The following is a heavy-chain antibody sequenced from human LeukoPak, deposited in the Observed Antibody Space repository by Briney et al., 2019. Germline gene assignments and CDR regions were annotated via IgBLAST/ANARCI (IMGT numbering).Heavy chain of an antibody. Sequence: PSETLSLTCAVYGGSFSGYYWSWIRQPPGKGLEWIGEINHSGSTNYNPSLKSRVTISVDTSKNQFSLKLSSVTAADTAVYYCARLAADILTGYPQPNYYYYGMDVWGQGTTVTVSS. J-gene: IGHJ6*02. V-gene: IGHV4-34*01. CDR2: INHSGST. CDR3: ARLAADILTGYPQPNYYYYGMDV. CDR1: GGSFSGYY. D-gene: IGHD3-9*01.